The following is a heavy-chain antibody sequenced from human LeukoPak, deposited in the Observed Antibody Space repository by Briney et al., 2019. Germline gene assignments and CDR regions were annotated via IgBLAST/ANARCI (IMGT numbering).Heavy chain of an antibody. CDR3: ARARGYNWNVWDWFDP. V-gene: IGHV1-69*13. D-gene: IGHD1-1*01. J-gene: IGHJ5*02. CDR2: IIPIFGTA. Sequence: GASVKVSCKASGGTFSSYAISWVRQAPGQGLEWMGGIIPIFGTANYAQKFQGRVTITADESTSTAYMELSSLRSEDTAVYYCARARGYNWNVWDWFDPWGQGTLVTVSS. CDR1: GGTFSSYA.